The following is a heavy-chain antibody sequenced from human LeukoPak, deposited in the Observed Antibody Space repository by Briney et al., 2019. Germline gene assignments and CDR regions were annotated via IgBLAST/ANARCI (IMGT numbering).Heavy chain of an antibody. V-gene: IGHV4-61*08. CDR1: GGSISSGGYY. Sequence: SQTLSLTCTVSGGSISSGGYYWSWIRQPPGKGLEWIGYIYYSGSTNYNPSLKSRVTISVDTSKNQFSLKLSSVTAADTAVYYCARKGYDFWSGYLGSYYYGMDVWGQGTTVTVSS. CDR3: ARKGYDFWSGYLGSYYYGMDV. CDR2: IYYSGST. D-gene: IGHD3-3*01. J-gene: IGHJ6*02.